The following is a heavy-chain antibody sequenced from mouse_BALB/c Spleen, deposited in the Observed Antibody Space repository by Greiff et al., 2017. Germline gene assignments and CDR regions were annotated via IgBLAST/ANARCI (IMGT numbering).Heavy chain of an antibody. J-gene: IGHJ2*01. CDR3: EGDGGYYFDY. CDR2: ISDGGSYN. CDR1: GFTFSDYY. Sequence: EVKLMESGGGLVTPGGSLYLSCAASGFTFSDYYMYWVRQTPGKRLAWVASISDGGSYNYYPDSVKGRFTISRDNSRNNLCLQMNSLKSEDSARYYYEGDGGYYFDYWGQGTTLTVSS. D-gene: IGHD1-1*02. V-gene: IGHV5-4*02.